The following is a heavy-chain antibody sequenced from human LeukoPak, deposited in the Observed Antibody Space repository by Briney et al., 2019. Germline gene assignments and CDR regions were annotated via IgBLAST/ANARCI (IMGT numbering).Heavy chain of an antibody. CDR3: ARGADSSSWSKVDY. V-gene: IGHV4-59*12. D-gene: IGHD6-13*01. CDR1: GGSISSYY. J-gene: IGHJ4*02. CDR2: IYYSGST. Sequence: SETLSLTCTVSGGSISSYYWSWIRQPPGKGLEWIGYIYYSGSTNYNPSLKSRVTISVDTSKNQFSLKLSSVTAADTAVYYCARGADSSSWSKVDYWGQGTLVTVSS.